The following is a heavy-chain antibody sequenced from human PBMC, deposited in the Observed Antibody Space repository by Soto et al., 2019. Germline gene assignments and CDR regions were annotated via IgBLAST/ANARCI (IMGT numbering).Heavy chain of an antibody. CDR1: GFTFSSYA. D-gene: IGHD2-15*01. CDR2: ISYDGSNK. Sequence: QVQLVESGGGVVQPGRSLRLSCAASGFTFSSYAMHWVRQAPGKGLEWVAVISYDGSNKYYADSVKGRFTISRDSSKNTLYLQMNSLRAEDTAVYYCGSSGEGTIDYWGQGTLVTVSS. J-gene: IGHJ4*02. V-gene: IGHV3-30-3*01. CDR3: GSSGEGTIDY.